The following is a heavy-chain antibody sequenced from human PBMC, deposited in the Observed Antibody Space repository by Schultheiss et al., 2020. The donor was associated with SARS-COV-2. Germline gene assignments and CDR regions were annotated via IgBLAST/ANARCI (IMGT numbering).Heavy chain of an antibody. J-gene: IGHJ6*02. CDR1: GFTFSSYG. D-gene: IGHD3-3*01. Sequence: GGSLRLSCAASGFTFSSYGMHWVRQAPGKGLEWVAVIWYDGSNKYYADSVKGRFTISRDNAKNTLYLQMNSLKTEDTAVYYCTTDDSGYDFWSGYPRGMDVWGQGTTVTVSS. V-gene: IGHV3-33*03. CDR2: IWYDGSNK. CDR3: TTDDSGYDFWSGYPRGMDV.